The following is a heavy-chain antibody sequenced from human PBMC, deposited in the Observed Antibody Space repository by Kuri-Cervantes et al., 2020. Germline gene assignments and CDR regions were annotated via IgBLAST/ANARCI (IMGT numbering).Heavy chain of an antibody. D-gene: IGHD6-13*01. CDR2: ISHDGSNK. J-gene: IGHJ4*02. V-gene: IGHV3-30-3*01. CDR1: GFTFSRFA. CDR3: AREQYSSSWYYFDY. Sequence: GGSLRLSCAASGFTFSRFAMHWVRQAPGTGLEWVAVISHDGSNKNYADSVKGRFTISRDNAKNSLYLQMNSLRAEDTAVYYCAREQYSSSWYYFDYWGQGTLVTVSS.